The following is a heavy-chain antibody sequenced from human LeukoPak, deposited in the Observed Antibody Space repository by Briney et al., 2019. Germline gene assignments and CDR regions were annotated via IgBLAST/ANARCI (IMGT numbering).Heavy chain of an antibody. CDR3: ANSRGYGSGNL. CDR2: VSGSGDRT. J-gene: IGHJ4*02. D-gene: IGHD3-10*01. V-gene: IGHV3-23*01. CDR1: GFTFSNYA. Sequence: GGSLRLPCAASGFTFSNYAVSWVRQAPGKGLEWISAVSGSGDRTYYAGSVKGRFTISRDNSKNIVYLRMNSLRAEDTAVYFCANSRGYGSGNLWGQGTLVTVSS.